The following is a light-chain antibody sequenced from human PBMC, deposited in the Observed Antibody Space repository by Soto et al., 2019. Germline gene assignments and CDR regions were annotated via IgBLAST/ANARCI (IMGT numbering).Light chain of an antibody. J-gene: IGLJ3*02. CDR2: EVN. V-gene: IGLV2-14*01. CDR3: SSYTSSNTVV. Sequence: QSALTQPASVSGSPGQSITISCTGTSSDVGGFHYVSWYQQHPGKAPKLIIYEVNNRPSGISNRFSGSKSGNTASLTISGLQAEDEADYHCSSYTSSNTVVFGGGTKLTVL. CDR1: SSDVGGFHY.